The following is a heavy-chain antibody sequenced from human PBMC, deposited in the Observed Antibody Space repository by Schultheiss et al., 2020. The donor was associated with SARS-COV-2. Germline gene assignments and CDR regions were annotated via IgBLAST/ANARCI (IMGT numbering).Heavy chain of an antibody. V-gene: IGHV4-34*01. CDR1: GGSISSYY. CDR2: INHSGST. Sequence: SETLSLTCTVSGGSISSYYWSWIRQPPGKGLEWIGEINHSGSTNYNPSLKSRVTISVDTSKNQFSLKLSSVTAADTAVYYCARRSYDAFDIWGQGTMVTVSS. J-gene: IGHJ3*02. CDR3: ARRSYDAFDI.